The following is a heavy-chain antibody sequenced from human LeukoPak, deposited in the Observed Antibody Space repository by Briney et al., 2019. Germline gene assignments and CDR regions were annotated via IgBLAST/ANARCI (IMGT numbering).Heavy chain of an antibody. CDR2: IYYSGST. J-gene: IGHJ4*02. CDR1: GGSFSSYY. CDR3: ARSEEMATISFDD. Sequence: SETLSLTCAVSGGSFSSYYWSWIRQPPGKGLEWIGDIYYSGSTNYNPSLKSRVTISVDTSKNQFSLKLSSVTAADTAVYYCARSEEMATISFDDGGQGTLVTVSS. V-gene: IGHV4-59*08. D-gene: IGHD5-24*01.